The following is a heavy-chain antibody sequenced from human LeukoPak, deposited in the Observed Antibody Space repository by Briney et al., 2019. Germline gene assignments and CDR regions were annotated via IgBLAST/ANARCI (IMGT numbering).Heavy chain of an antibody. CDR1: GFTFSSYS. CDR2: ISSSSSYI. Sequence: GGSLRLSCAASGFTFSSYSMNWVRQAPGKGLEWVSSISSSSSYIYYADSVKGRFTISRDNAKNSLYLQMNSLRAEDTAVYYCARGSYYYDSSGYWGYWGQGTLVTVSS. J-gene: IGHJ4*02. CDR3: ARGSYYYDSSGYWGY. V-gene: IGHV3-21*01. D-gene: IGHD3-22*01.